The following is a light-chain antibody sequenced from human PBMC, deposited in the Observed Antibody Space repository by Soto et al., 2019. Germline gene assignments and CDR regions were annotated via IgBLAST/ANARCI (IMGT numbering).Light chain of an antibody. CDR2: DNN. CDR3: GTWDSSLSAV. CDR1: SSNIGHNY. V-gene: IGLV1-51*01. Sequence: QSVLTQPPSVSAAPGQKVTISCSGSSSNIGHNYVSWYQQLPGTAPKLLIYDNNKRPSGIPDRFSGSQSGTSATLGITGLQTGDEAEYYCGTWDSSLSAVFGGGTKLTVL. J-gene: IGLJ2*01.